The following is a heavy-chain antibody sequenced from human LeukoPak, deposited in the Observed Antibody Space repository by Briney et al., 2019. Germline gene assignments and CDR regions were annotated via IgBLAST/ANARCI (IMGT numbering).Heavy chain of an antibody. CDR3: AKDRPYMVRGVIAYYFDY. CDR1: GFNFSNHA. J-gene: IGHJ4*02. Sequence: GRALRLSCAASGFNFSNHAMHWVRQAPGKGLEGVSAISGSGVSTYYADSVKGRFTISRDNSKNTLYLQINSMSAEDTAVYYCAKDRPYMVRGVIAYYFDYWGQGTLVTVSS. D-gene: IGHD3-10*01. V-gene: IGHV3-23*01. CDR2: ISGSGVST.